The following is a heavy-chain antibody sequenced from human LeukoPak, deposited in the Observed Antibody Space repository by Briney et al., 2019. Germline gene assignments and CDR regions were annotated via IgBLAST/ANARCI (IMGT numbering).Heavy chain of an antibody. CDR2: ISAYNGNT. V-gene: IGHV1-18*01. Sequence: ASVKVSSKASGYTFTSYGISWVRQAPGQGLEWMGWISAYNGNTNYAQKLQGRVTMTTDTSTSTAYMELRSLRSDDTAVYYCARVLSVTMIVVVSGAFDIWGKGKMVTVSS. CDR3: ARVLSVTMIVVVSGAFDI. J-gene: IGHJ3*02. CDR1: GYTFTSYG. D-gene: IGHD3-22*01.